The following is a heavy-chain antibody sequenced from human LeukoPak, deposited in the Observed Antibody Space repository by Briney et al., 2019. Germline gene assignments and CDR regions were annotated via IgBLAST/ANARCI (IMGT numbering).Heavy chain of an antibody. CDR3: ARGQFTLGVPAATSIELGHWFDP. Sequence: ASVKVSCKASGYTFTSYDINWVRQATGQGLEWMGWMNPNSGNTGYAQKFQGRVTMTRNPSISTAYMEVSSLRSEDTAVYYCARGQFTLGVPAATSIELGHWFDPWGQGTLVSVSS. CDR2: MNPNSGNT. CDR1: GYTFTSYD. D-gene: IGHD2-2*01. J-gene: IGHJ5*02. V-gene: IGHV1-8*01.